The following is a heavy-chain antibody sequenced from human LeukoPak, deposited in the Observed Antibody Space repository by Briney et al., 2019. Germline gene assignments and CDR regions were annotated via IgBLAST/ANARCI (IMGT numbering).Heavy chain of an antibody. CDR3: ARHFGHSDWFDP. Sequence: SETLPLTCTVSGGSISGYFWSWIRQPAGKGLEWIGRVYASGSTNYNPSLRSRVTMSVDTSENQFSLSLTSVTAADTAVYFCARHFGHSDWFDPWGQGTLVTVSS. D-gene: IGHD3-10*01. V-gene: IGHV4-4*07. CDR1: GGSISGYF. J-gene: IGHJ5*02. CDR2: VYASGST.